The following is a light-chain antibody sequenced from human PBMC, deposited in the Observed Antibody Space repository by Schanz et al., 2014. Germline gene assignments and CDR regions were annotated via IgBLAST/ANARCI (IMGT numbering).Light chain of an antibody. CDR2: DVS. Sequence: QSALTQPASVSGSPGQSITISCTGSSSDVGGYNYVSWYQQHPGKAPKLMINDVSNRPSGVSNRFSGSKSGNTASLTISGLQAEDEADYYCSSYTSSSTLFGTGTKLTVL. CDR1: SSDVGGYNY. CDR3: SSYTSSSTL. J-gene: IGLJ1*01. V-gene: IGLV2-14*03.